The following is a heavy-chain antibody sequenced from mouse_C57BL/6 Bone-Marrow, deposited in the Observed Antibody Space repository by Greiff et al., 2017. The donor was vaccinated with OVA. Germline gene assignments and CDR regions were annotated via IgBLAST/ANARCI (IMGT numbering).Heavy chain of an antibody. CDR2: ISDGGSYT. J-gene: IGHJ2*01. D-gene: IGHD1-1*01. CDR3: ARDATVGGFDD. Sequence: VQLKESGGGLVKPGGSLKLSCAASGFTFSSSAMSWVRQTPGKRLEWVATISDGGSYTYYPDNVKGRFTISRDNAKNNLYLQMSHLKSEDTAMYYCARDATVGGFDDWGQGTTLTVSS. V-gene: IGHV5-4*01. CDR1: GFTFSSSA.